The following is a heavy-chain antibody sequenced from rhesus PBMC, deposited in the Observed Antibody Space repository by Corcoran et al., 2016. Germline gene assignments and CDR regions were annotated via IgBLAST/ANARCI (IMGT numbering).Heavy chain of an antibody. J-gene: IGHJ6*01. CDR1: GGSISDGYY. Sequence: QVQLQDAGPGLVKPSETLSLTGAGSGGSISDGYYWNWMSQPPGKGLEWMGCIYGSGGGTNSHPSLKIRVTISIDTSKIQFSLTLTSVTAADTAVYYCARDDYGVSWGQGVVVTVSS. CDR2: IYGSGGGT. CDR3: ARDDYGVS. V-gene: IGHV4-106*01. D-gene: IGHD4-29*01.